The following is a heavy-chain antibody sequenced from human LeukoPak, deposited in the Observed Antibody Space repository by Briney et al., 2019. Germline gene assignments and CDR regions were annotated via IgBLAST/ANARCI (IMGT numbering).Heavy chain of an antibody. V-gene: IGHV1-24*01. Sequence: GASVKVSCKVSGYTLTELSMHWVRQAPGKGLEWMGGFDPEDGETIYAQKFQGRVTMTEDTSTDTAYMELSSLRSEDTAVYYCATDCGGGRWELLNYWGQGTLVTVSS. D-gene: IGHD1-26*01. CDR3: ATDCGGGRWELLNY. CDR1: GYTLTELS. J-gene: IGHJ4*02. CDR2: FDPEDGET.